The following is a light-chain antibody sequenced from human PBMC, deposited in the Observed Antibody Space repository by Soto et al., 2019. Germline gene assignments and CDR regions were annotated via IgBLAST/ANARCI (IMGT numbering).Light chain of an antibody. CDR1: SSDVGSYNL. Sequence: QSALTQPASVSGSPGQSITISCTGTSSDVGSYNLVSWYQQHPGKAPKLMIYEVSKRPSGVSNRFSGSKSGNTASLTISGRQAEEEADDYCCSSAGSSPSVVFGGGTKLTVL. J-gene: IGLJ2*01. CDR3: CSSAGSSPSVV. CDR2: EVS. V-gene: IGLV2-23*02.